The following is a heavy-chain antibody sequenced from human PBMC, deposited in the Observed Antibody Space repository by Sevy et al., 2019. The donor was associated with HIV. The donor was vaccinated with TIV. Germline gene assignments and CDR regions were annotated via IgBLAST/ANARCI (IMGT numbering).Heavy chain of an antibody. CDR2: FDPEDGET. CDR1: GYTLTQLS. J-gene: IGHJ4*02. CDR3: AMTKDYYDSSGYPFDY. Sequence: ASVKVSCKVSGYTLTQLSMHWVRQAPGKGLEWMGSFDPEDGETIYAQKFQGRVTMTEDTSTDTAYMELSSLKSEDTAVFYCAMTKDYYDSSGYPFDYWGQGTLVTVSS. D-gene: IGHD3-22*01. V-gene: IGHV1-24*01.